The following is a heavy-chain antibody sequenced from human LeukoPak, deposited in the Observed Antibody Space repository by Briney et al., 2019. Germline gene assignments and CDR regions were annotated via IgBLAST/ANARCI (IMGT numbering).Heavy chain of an antibody. D-gene: IGHD2-2*01. Sequence: GGSLRLSCAASGFTFSSYEMNWVRQAPGKGLEWISYICSRGTTMFYADSVKGRFTISRDNAKSSLYLQMNSLRPEDTAVYYCARDVGYCTSTTCPPYNWFDPWGQGTLVTVSS. V-gene: IGHV3-48*03. CDR3: ARDVGYCTSTTCPPYNWFDP. CDR2: ICSRGTTM. CDR1: GFTFSSYE. J-gene: IGHJ5*02.